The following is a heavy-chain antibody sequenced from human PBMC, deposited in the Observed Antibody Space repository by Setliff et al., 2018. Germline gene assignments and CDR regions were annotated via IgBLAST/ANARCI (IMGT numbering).Heavy chain of an antibody. V-gene: IGHV3-7*03. CDR3: ARDLSNVWGSYRLTNWFDP. Sequence: GSLRLSCAASGFTFSSYWMSWVRQAPGKGLEWVANIKQDGSEKYYVDSVKGRFTISRDNAKNSLYLQMNSLRAEDTAVYYCARDLSNVWGSYRLTNWFDPWGQGTLVTVSS. D-gene: IGHD3-16*02. J-gene: IGHJ5*02. CDR1: GFTFSSYW. CDR2: IKQDGSEK.